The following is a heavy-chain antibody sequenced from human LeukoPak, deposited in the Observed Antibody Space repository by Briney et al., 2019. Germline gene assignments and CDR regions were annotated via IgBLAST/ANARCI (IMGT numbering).Heavy chain of an antibody. Sequence: SGGSLRLSCAASGFTFDITWLHWVRQPPGKGLVWVARITNDGSSTTYAESVKGRFTISRDNAKNTLYLQMNSLRAEDTAVYYCSGSIYYYYYYYMDVWGKGTTVTISS. CDR1: GFTFDITW. CDR3: SGSIYYYYYYYMDV. D-gene: IGHD3-10*01. V-gene: IGHV3-74*03. CDR2: ITNDGSST. J-gene: IGHJ6*03.